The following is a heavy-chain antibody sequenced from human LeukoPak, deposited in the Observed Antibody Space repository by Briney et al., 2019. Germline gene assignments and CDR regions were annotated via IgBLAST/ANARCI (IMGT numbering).Heavy chain of an antibody. CDR1: GFTFDDYA. Sequence: GGSLRLSCVASGFTFDDYAMHWVRQAPGKGLEWVSGISWNSGSIGYADSVKGRFTNSRDNTKNSLYLQMNSLRAEDTAIYYCVSWGSGSYWGQGTLVTVSS. CDR3: VSWGSGSY. D-gene: IGHD3-16*01. CDR2: ISWNSGSI. V-gene: IGHV3-9*01. J-gene: IGHJ4*02.